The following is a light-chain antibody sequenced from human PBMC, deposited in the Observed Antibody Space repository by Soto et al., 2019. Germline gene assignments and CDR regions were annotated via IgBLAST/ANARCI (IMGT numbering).Light chain of an antibody. J-gene: IGLJ1*01. Sequence: QSVLTQPPSASGSFGQSVTISCTGTSSDIGGYNYVSWYQQHPGKAPKLMIYDVSERPSGVPDRFSGSKSGNTASLTVSGLQADDEADYYCSSYSGTNYHYVFGTGTKLTVL. CDR2: DVS. CDR3: SSYSGTNYHYV. V-gene: IGLV2-8*01. CDR1: SSDIGGYNY.